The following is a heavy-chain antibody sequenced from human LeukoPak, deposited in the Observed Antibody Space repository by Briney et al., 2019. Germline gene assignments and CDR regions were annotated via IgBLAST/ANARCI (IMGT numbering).Heavy chain of an antibody. D-gene: IGHD7-27*01. Sequence: ASETLSLTCTVSGYSISNGYFWGWIRQPPGKGLECIGTIYHSGSIYYNPSLKARVTISVDTSKNQFSLKLNSLTAADTAVYYCARAIRTGLGIGSFDGWGQGTLVTVSS. J-gene: IGHJ4*02. V-gene: IGHV4-38-2*02. CDR1: GYSISNGYF. CDR3: ARAIRTGLGIGSFDG. CDR2: IYHSGSI.